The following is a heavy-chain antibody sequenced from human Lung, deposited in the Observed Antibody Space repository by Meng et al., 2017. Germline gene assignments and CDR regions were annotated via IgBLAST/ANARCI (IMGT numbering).Heavy chain of an antibody. V-gene: IGHV3-21*01. CDR2: ISSSNSYI. CDR3: ARDFSAAMRFDY. J-gene: IGHJ4*02. Sequence: EVQRVESGGGLVKPGGSLRLSCAASGFTFRSHTMNWVRQAPGKGLEWVSSISSSNSYIYYADSVKGRFTISRDNAKNSLYLQMNSLRTEDTAVYYCARDFSAAMRFDYWGQGTLVTVSS. CDR1: GFTFRSHT. D-gene: IGHD6-25*01.